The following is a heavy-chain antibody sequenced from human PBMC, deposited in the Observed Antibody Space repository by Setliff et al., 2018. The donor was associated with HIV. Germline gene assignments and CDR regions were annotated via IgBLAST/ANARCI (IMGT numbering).Heavy chain of an antibody. J-gene: IGHJ4*02. D-gene: IGHD5-18*01. CDR2: IYYSGST. CDR1: GGSISSSHW. CDR3: ARTYYGYSYGTYYFDY. Sequence: TLSLTCTVSGGSISSSHWWSWVRQPPGKGLEWIGYIYYSGSTNYNPSLKSRVTISVDTSKNQFSLKLSSVTAADTAVYYCARTYYGYSYGTYYFDYWGQGTLVTVSS. V-gene: IGHV4-59*11.